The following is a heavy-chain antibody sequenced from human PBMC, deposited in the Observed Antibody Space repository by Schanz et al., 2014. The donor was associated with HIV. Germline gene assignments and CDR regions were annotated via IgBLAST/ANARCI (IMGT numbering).Heavy chain of an antibody. Sequence: QVQLVESGGGVVQPGRSLRLSCAASGFTFSTYGMHWVRQGPGKGLEWVAFISYDGSNKYYADSVKGRFTISRDNSKNTLFLQMNSLRVDDTAVYYCARDYRFATDSWGQGTLVTVSS. CDR2: ISYDGSNK. D-gene: IGHD3-16*02. J-gene: IGHJ4*02. V-gene: IGHV3-30*03. CDR1: GFTFSTYG. CDR3: ARDYRFATDS.